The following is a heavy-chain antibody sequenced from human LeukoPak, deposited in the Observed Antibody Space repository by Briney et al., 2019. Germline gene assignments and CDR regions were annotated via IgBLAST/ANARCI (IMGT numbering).Heavy chain of an antibody. CDR2: ISYIGST. J-gene: IGHJ3*02. V-gene: IGHV4-59*11. CDR3: VRDMVRLTKAFAM. CDR1: DDSFISHY. D-gene: IGHD5-18*01. Sequence: SETLSLTCAVSDDSFISHYWTWIRQPPGKELEWIGYISYIGSTNYNPSLKSQVTISLDTSRNHFSLMLASVTAADTAVYYCVRDMVRLTKAFAMWGEGTMVSVS.